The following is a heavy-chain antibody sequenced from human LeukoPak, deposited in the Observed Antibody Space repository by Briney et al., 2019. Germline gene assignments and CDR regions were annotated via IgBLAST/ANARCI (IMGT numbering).Heavy chain of an antibody. CDR3: ARGGFTIFGVVIGRAFDF. Sequence: PSETLSLTCAVSGGSFSGYYWSWIRQPPRKGLEWIGEINHSGSTNYNPSLKSRVTISVDTSKNQFSLKLSSVTAADTAVYYCARGGFTIFGVVIGRAFDFWGQGTLVTVSS. CDR2: INHSGST. CDR1: GGSFSGYY. V-gene: IGHV4-34*01. J-gene: IGHJ4*02. D-gene: IGHD3-3*01.